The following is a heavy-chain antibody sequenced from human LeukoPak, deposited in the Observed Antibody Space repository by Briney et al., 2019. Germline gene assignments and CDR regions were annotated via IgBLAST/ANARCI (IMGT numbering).Heavy chain of an antibody. Sequence: PGGSLRLSCAASGFTFSSYWMHWVRQAPGKGLVWVSRINSDGSSTSYADSVKGRFTISRDNPKKSLYLQMNSLRAEDTAVYYCARGATTTRFGRFDPWGQGTLVIVSS. D-gene: IGHD4-17*01. V-gene: IGHV3-74*01. CDR2: INSDGSST. CDR1: GFTFSSYW. J-gene: IGHJ5*02. CDR3: ARGATTTRFGRFDP.